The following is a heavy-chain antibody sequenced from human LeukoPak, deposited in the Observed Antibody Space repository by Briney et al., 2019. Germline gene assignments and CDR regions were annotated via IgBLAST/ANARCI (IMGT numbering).Heavy chain of an antibody. CDR2: IHYDGNT. Sequence: SETLSLTCTVSGGSISSSSYSWTWIRQPPGKGLEWIGGIHYDGNTYYKPSLRSRVTISVDTSNQFSLKLSSVTAADTAVYYCARERGTRMYFDYWGQGTLVTVSS. J-gene: IGHJ4*02. D-gene: IGHD1-1*01. CDR1: GGSISSSSYS. CDR3: ARERGTRMYFDY. V-gene: IGHV4-39*07.